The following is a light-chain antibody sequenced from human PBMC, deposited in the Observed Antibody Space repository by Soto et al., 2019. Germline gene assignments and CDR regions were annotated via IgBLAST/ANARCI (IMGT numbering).Light chain of an antibody. J-gene: IGLJ3*02. V-gene: IGLV3-21*02. CDR2: DDS. CDR1: NIGRKN. Sequence: SYELTQPPSVSVAPVQTARITCGGSNIGRKNVHWYQQKPGQAPVLAVFDDSDRPSGIPERFSGSNSGDTATLTISRVEAGDEADYYCQVWDSDTFLWVFGGGTKVTVL. CDR3: QVWDSDTFLWV.